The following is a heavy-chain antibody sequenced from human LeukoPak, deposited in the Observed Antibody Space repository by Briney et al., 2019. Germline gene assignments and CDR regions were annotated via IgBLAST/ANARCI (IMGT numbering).Heavy chain of an antibody. Sequence: EASVKVSCKASGYTFTDYYMHWVRQAPGQGLEWMGWLNPNSGDTNYAQKFQGRVTMTRDTSISTAYMELSRLRSDDTAVYYCARDWSGYSYGFFDYWGQGTLVTVSS. CDR1: GYTFTDYY. CDR3: ARDWSGYSYGFFDY. CDR2: LNPNSGDT. V-gene: IGHV1-2*02. D-gene: IGHD5-18*01. J-gene: IGHJ4*02.